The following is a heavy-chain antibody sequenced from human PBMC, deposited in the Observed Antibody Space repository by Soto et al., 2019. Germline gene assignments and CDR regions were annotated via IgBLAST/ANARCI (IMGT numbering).Heavy chain of an antibody. Sequence: GGSLRLPCAASGFTFSSYAMSWVRQAPGKGLEWVSAISGSGGSTYYADSVKGRFTISRDNSKNTLYLQRNSLRAEDTAVYYCAKDLVEYSGYERRLPDLFDYWGQGTLVTVSS. CDR2: ISGSGGST. CDR1: GFTFSSYA. V-gene: IGHV3-23*01. D-gene: IGHD5-12*01. J-gene: IGHJ4*02. CDR3: AKDLVEYSGYERRLPDLFDY.